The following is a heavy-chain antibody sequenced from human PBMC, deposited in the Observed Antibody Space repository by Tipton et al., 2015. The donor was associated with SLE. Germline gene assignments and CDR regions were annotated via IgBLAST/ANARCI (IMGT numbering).Heavy chain of an antibody. CDR1: GGSMRSFF. CDR3: AREPLY. J-gene: IGHJ4*02. CDR2: IDNSGST. V-gene: IGHV4-59*12. Sequence: TLSLTCAVSGGSMRSFFWSWIRQAPGQGLEWIGYIDNSGSTNYNPSLKSRVTISVDTSKNQFSLKLTSVTAADTAVYYCAREPLYWGQGALVTVSS.